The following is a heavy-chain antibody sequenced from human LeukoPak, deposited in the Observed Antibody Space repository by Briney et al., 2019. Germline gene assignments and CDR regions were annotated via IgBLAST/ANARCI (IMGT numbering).Heavy chain of an antibody. CDR1: GFTFRSYD. CDR2: IGTAGDT. CDR3: ARGSLKSYYDFWSGYYFDY. D-gene: IGHD3-3*01. J-gene: IGHJ4*02. Sequence: GGSLRLSCAASGFTFRSYDMHWVRQATGKGLEWVSAIGTAGDTYYPGSVKGRFTISRENAKNSLYLQMNSLRAGDTAVYYCARGSLKSYYDFWSGYYFDYWGQGTLVTVSS. V-gene: IGHV3-13*01.